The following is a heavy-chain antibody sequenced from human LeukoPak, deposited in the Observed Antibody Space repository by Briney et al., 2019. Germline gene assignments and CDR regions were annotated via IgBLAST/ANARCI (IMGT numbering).Heavy chain of an antibody. Sequence: GASVKVSCKASGYTFTRYDINWVRQATGRGLEGMGWMNPNSGKTGYAQKFQGSVTMTRNTSISTGYMELSSLRSEDTAVYYCVTIGRSYAAFGEVIMHEDFDYWGQGTRVTVSA. CDR2: MNPNSGKT. D-gene: IGHD3-3*01. J-gene: IGHJ4*02. CDR3: VTIGRSYAAFGEVIMHEDFDY. V-gene: IGHV1-8*01. CDR1: GYTFTRYD.